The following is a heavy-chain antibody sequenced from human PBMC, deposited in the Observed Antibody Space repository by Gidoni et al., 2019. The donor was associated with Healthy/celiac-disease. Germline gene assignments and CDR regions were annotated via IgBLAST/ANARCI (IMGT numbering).Heavy chain of an antibody. J-gene: IGHJ4*02. V-gene: IGHV3-30-3*01. D-gene: IGHD1-26*01. CDR3: ARGGIVGATRAPFDY. CDR2: ISYDGSNK. Sequence: QVQLVESGGGGVQPGRSLRLSCAAPGFTFSSYAMHWVRQAPGKGLEWVAVISYDGSNKYYADSVKGRFTISRDNSKNTLYLQMNSLRAEDTAVYYCARGGIVGATRAPFDYWGQGTLVTVSS. CDR1: GFTFSSYA.